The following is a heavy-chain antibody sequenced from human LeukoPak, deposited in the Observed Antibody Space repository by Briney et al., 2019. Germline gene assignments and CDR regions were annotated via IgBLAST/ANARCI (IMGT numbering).Heavy chain of an antibody. CDR1: GFTFSSYG. V-gene: IGHV3-30*02. D-gene: IGHD3-3*01. CDR3: ARCDFWSGYRGQQTYYYYYMDV. Sequence: GGSLRLSCAASGFTFSSYGMHWVRQAPGKGLEWVAFIRYDGSNKYYADSVKGRFTISRDNSKNTLYLQMNSLRAEDAAVYYCARCDFWSGYRGQQTYYYYYMDVWGKGTTVTVSS. CDR2: IRYDGSNK. J-gene: IGHJ6*03.